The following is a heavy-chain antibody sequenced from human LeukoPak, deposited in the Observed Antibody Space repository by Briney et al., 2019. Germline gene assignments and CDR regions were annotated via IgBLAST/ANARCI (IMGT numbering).Heavy chain of an antibody. D-gene: IGHD3-22*01. CDR2: ISSSGSTI. Sequence: PGGSLRLSCAASGFTFSDYYMNWIRQAPGKGLEWVSYISSSGSTIYYADSVKGRFTISRDNAKNSLYLQMNSLRAEDTAVYYCARSNYYDSSGYRGHWGQGTLVTVSS. CDR1: GFTFSDYY. V-gene: IGHV3-11*04. J-gene: IGHJ4*02. CDR3: ARSNYYDSSGYRGH.